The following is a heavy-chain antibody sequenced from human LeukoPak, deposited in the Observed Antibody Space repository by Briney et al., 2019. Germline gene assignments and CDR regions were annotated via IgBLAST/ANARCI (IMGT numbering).Heavy chain of an antibody. J-gene: IGHJ6*03. Sequence: GGSLRLSCAASGFTFSSYEMNWVRQAPGKGLEWVSYISSSGSTIYYADSVKGRFTISRDNAKNSLYLQMNSLRAEDTAVYYCARDTYYYDSSGYMGMGVWGKGTTVTISS. CDR3: ARDTYYYDSSGYMGMGV. CDR1: GFTFSSYE. D-gene: IGHD3-22*01. V-gene: IGHV3-48*03. CDR2: ISSSGSTI.